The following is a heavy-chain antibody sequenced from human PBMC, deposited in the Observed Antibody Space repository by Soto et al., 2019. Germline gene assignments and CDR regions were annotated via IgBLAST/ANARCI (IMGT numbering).Heavy chain of an antibody. Sequence: GGSLRLSCAASGFTFSSYSMNWVRQAPGKGLEWVSSISSSSSYIYYADSVKGRFTISRDNAKNSLYLKMNSLRAEDTAVYYCARDVGYSNYAYYYGMDVWGQGTTVTVSS. CDR2: ISSSSSYI. CDR1: GFTFSSYS. J-gene: IGHJ6*02. V-gene: IGHV3-21*01. CDR3: ARDVGYSNYAYYYGMDV. D-gene: IGHD4-4*01.